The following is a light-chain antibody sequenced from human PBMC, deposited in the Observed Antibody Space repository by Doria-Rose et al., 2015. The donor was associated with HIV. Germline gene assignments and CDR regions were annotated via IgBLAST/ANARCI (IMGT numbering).Light chain of an antibody. CDR1: QSFSSTY. CDR2: DGS. Sequence: EIVLTQSPGTLSLSPGERATLSCRASQSFSSTYLAWYQQKPGQAPSLPIYDGSTRATGIPDRFSASGSGTDFTLTINRLEPEDFALYYRHQYGTSWTFGQGTKVEI. V-gene: IGKV3-20*01. CDR3: HQYGTSWT. J-gene: IGKJ1*01.